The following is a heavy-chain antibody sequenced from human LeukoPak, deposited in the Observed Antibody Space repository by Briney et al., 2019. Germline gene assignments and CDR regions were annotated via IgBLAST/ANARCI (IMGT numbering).Heavy chain of an antibody. CDR3: ATRLYNSGWYTVAEYFQH. D-gene: IGHD6-19*01. CDR1: GYTFTSYG. CDR2: ISAYNGNT. J-gene: IGHJ1*01. V-gene: IGHV1-18*01. Sequence: ASVKVSCKASGYTFTSYGISWVRQAPGQGLEWMGWISAYNGNTNYAQKLQGRVTMTEDTSTDTAYMELSSLRSEDTAVYYCATRLYNSGWYTVAEYFQHWGQGTLVTVSS.